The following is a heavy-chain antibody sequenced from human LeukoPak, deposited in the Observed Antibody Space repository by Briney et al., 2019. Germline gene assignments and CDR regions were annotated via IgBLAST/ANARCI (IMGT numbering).Heavy chain of an antibody. V-gene: IGHV3-33*01. J-gene: IGHJ6*02. CDR3: ASSMDGAEALTRYGMDV. Sequence: GGSLRLSCAASGFTFSSYGMHWVRQAPGKGLEWVAVLWYDGTNEYYADSVKGRFTISRDNSKNTLYLQMNSLRAEDTAVYYCASSMDGAEALTRYGMDVWGQVTTVTVSS. D-gene: IGHD2-15*01. CDR2: LWYDGTNE. CDR1: GFTFSSYG.